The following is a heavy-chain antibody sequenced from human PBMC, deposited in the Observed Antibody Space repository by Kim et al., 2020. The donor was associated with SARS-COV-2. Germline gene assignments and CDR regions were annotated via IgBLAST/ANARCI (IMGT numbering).Heavy chain of an antibody. J-gene: IGHJ2*01. V-gene: IGHV5-51*01. Sequence: GESLKISCKGSGYSFTSYWIGWVRQMPGKGLEWMGIIYPGDSDTRYSPSFQGQVTISADKSISTAYLQWSSLKASDTAMYYCARLGTRGYSYAPYWYFDLWGRGTLVTVSS. CDR2: IYPGDSDT. CDR3: ARLGTRGYSYAPYWYFDL. D-gene: IGHD5-18*01. CDR1: GYSFTSYW.